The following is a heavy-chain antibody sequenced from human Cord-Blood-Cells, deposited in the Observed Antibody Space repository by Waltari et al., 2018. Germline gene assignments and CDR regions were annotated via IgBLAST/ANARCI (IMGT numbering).Heavy chain of an antibody. V-gene: IGHV4-34*01. Sequence: QVQLQQGGAGLLKPSETLSRTGAVYGGSFSGYYLSWTRQPPGKGLEWIGVMNHRGIDNYNPSLKSRVTISVDTSKNHFSLKLSSVTAADSAVYYCASYGSGSYRSWFDPWGQGTLVTVSS. CDR1: GGSFSGYY. J-gene: IGHJ5*02. CDR3: ASYGSGSYRSWFDP. D-gene: IGHD3-10*01. CDR2: MNHRGID.